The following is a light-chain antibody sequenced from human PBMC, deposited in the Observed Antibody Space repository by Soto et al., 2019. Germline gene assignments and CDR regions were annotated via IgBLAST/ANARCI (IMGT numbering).Light chain of an antibody. CDR3: HQYGSSPA. CDR2: GAS. J-gene: IGKJ4*01. CDR1: QSVSSSY. V-gene: IGKV3-20*01. Sequence: ETVLTQSPGTLSLSPGERATLSCRASQSVSSSYLAWYQQKPGQAPRLLIYGASSRATGIPDRFSGSGSGTDFTLTISRLEPDDFAVYYGHQYGSSPAFGGGTKVEIK.